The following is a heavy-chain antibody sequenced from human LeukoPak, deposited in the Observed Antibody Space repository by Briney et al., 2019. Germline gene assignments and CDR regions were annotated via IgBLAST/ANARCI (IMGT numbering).Heavy chain of an antibody. D-gene: IGHD5-24*01. CDR2: IIPILGIA. Sequence: SVKVSCKASGGTFSSYTISWVRQAPGQGLEWMGRIIPILGIANYAQKFQGRVTITADKSTSTAYMELSSLRSEDTAVYYCARGGRQGMATTGYGMDVWGQGTTVTVSS. J-gene: IGHJ6*02. V-gene: IGHV1-69*02. CDR1: GGTFSSYT. CDR3: ARGGRQGMATTGYGMDV.